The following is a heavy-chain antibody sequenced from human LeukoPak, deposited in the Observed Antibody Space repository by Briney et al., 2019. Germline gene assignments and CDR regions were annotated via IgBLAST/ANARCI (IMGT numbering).Heavy chain of an antibody. D-gene: IGHD3-10*01. CDR1: VGSISSYY. V-gene: IGHV4-59*01. Sequence: SETLSLTCTVSVGSISSYYWSWIRQPPGKGLEWIGYIYYSGSTNYNPSLKSGVTRSIDTSKNQFSRKLSAVAAADTAMYYCASHYGSGFDYWGQGTLVTVSS. CDR2: IYYSGST. J-gene: IGHJ4*02. CDR3: ASHYGSGFDY.